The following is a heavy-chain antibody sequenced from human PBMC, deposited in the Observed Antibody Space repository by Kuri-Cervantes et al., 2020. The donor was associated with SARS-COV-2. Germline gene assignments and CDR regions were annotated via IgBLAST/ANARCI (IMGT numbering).Heavy chain of an antibody. D-gene: IGHD3-3*01. Sequence: GGSLRLSCAASGFTFSSYWMSWVRQAPGKGLEWVANIKQDGSEKYYVDSAKGRFTISRDNAKNSLYLQMNSLRAEDTAVYYCARDEIAYDFWSGYYLGYWGQGTLVTVSS. CDR3: ARDEIAYDFWSGYYLGY. J-gene: IGHJ4*02. CDR1: GFTFSSYW. CDR2: IKQDGSEK. V-gene: IGHV3-7*01.